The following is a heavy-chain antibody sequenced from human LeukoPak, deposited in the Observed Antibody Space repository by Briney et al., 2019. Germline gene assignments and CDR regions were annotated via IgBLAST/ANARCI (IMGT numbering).Heavy chain of an antibody. V-gene: IGHV3-7*05. Sequence: GGSLRLSCVASGFTFSSSWMSWVRQAPGKGLEWVANIKQDGSEKYCVDSVKGRFTISRDNAKNSLYLQMNSLRAEDTAVYYCAREAGVPPSTQQWPTSVDYWGQGTLVTVSS. CDR3: AREAGVPPSTQQWPTSVDY. CDR1: GFTFSSSW. J-gene: IGHJ4*02. CDR2: IKQDGSEK. D-gene: IGHD5-18*01.